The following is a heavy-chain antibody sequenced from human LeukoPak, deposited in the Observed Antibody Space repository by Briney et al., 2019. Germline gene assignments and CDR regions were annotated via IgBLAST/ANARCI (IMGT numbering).Heavy chain of an antibody. V-gene: IGHV1-46*04. Sequence: ASVKVSCRASEYIFSNSLMHWVRQAPGQGLEWMGVVNPSDTSTTYAQSLQGRVTMTRDTSTSTVYMDLSGLRSEDTAMYYCVRENIAAPGPAFDYWGQGTLVTVSS. J-gene: IGHJ4*02. CDR2: VNPSDTST. D-gene: IGHD6-25*01. CDR1: EYIFSNSL. CDR3: VRENIAAPGPAFDY.